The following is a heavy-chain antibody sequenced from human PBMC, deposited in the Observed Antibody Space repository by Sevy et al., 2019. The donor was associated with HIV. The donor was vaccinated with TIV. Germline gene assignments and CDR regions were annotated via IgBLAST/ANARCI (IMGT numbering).Heavy chain of an antibody. J-gene: IGHJ4*02. V-gene: IGHV3-23*01. CDR1: GFTFSSYA. CDR3: AKARYCDFFFLLGVDY. Sequence: GGFLRLSCAASGFTFSSYAMSWVRQAPGKGLEWVSAISGSGGSTYYADSVKGRFTISRDNSKNTLYLQMNSLRAEDTTVYYCAKARYCDFFFLLGVDYWGQGTLVTVSS. D-gene: IGHD3-9*01. CDR2: ISGSGGST.